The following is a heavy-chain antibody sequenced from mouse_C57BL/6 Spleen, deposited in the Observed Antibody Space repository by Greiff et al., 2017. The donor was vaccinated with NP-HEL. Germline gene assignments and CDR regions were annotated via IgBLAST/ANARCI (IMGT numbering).Heavy chain of an antibody. CDR3: ARRSNYERGNWYFDV. CDR1: GYSITSGYY. J-gene: IGHJ1*03. CDR2: ISYDGSN. V-gene: IGHV3-6*01. D-gene: IGHD2-5*01. Sequence: EVKLMESGPGLVKPSQSLSLTCSVTGYSITSGYYWNWIRQFPGNKLEWMGYISYDGSNNYNPSLKNRISITRDTSKNQFFLKLNSVTTEDTATYYCARRSNYERGNWYFDVWGTGTTVTVSS.